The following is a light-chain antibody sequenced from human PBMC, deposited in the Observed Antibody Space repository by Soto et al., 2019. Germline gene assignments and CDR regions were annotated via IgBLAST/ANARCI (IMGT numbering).Light chain of an antibody. V-gene: IGKV3-15*01. CDR1: QSVSSN. J-gene: IGKJ3*01. Sequence: EIVLAHAPATLSVSPGEKTTLSCRAIQSVSSNLAWYQQKPGQAPRLLIYGASTRATGIPARFSGSGSGTEFTLTISSLQSEDFAVYYCQQYNNWPPFTFGPGTKVDIK. CDR3: QQYNNWPPFT. CDR2: GAS.